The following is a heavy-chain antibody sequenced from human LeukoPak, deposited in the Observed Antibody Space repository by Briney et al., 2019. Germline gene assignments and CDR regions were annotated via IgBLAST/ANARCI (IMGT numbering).Heavy chain of an antibody. CDR2: IYQSGST. J-gene: IGHJ4*02. CDR3: ARDVIVVVPAAEFDY. D-gene: IGHD2-2*01. Sequence: SETLSLTCTVSGYSISSGYYWGWIRQPPGKGLEWIGSIYQSGSTYYNPSLKSRVTISVDTSKNQFSLKLSSVTAADTAVYYCARDVIVVVPAAEFDYWGQGTLVTVSS. V-gene: IGHV4-38-2*02. CDR1: GYSISSGYY.